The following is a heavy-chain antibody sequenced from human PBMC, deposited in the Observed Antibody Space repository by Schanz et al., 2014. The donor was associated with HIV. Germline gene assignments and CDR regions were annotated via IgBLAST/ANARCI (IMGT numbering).Heavy chain of an antibody. CDR1: GFTFNSYA. Sequence: EVQLLESGGGLLHPGGSLRLSCAASGFTFNSYAMNALSWVRQAPGRGLVWVSDIRGGAGGTYYADSVKGRFTISRDNPKSTLYLQMNRLRAEDTAVYYCVGHGSSSSWGLGTLVTVSS. CDR3: VGHGSSSS. V-gene: IGHV3-23*01. D-gene: IGHD6-6*01. J-gene: IGHJ5*02. CDR2: IRGGAGGT.